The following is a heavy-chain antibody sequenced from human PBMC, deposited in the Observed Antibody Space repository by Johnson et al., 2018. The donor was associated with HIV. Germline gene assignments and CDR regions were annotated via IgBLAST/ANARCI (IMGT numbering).Heavy chain of an antibody. V-gene: IGHV3-20*04. CDR3: ARDHIRGYDSPNDAFDI. CDR1: GFAFSNSA. CDR2: INWNGART. D-gene: IGHD3-22*01. J-gene: IGHJ3*02. Sequence: VQLVESGGGVVQPGGSLTLTCEASGFAFSNSALHWVRQAPGKGLEWVSGINWNGARTGYADSVKGRFTMSRDNAKNTLYLQMNSLRAEDTAVYYCARDHIRGYDSPNDAFDIWGQGTMVTVSS.